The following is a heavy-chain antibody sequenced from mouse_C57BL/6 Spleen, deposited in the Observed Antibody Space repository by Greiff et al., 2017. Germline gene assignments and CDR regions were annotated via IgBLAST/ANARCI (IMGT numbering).Heavy chain of an antibody. J-gene: IGHJ1*03. V-gene: IGHV1-53*01. CDR2: INPSNGGT. Sequence: LKQPGTELVKPGASVKLSCKASGYTFTSYWMHWVKQRPGQGLEWIGNINPSNGGTNYNEKFKSKATLTVDKSSSTAYMQLSSLTSEDSAVYYCARSDYYSWYFDVWGTGTTVTVSS. CDR3: ARSDYYSWYFDV. CDR1: GYTFTSYW. D-gene: IGHD1-1*01.